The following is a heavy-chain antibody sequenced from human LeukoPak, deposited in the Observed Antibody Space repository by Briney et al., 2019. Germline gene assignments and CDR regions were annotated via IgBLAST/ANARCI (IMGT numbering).Heavy chain of an antibody. D-gene: IGHD1-26*01. CDR1: GVSISSYY. J-gene: IGHJ4*02. CDR3: AREVDGRSGSYYFDY. CDR2: IYYSGST. Sequence: SETLSLTCTVSGVSISSYYWSWIRQPPGKGLEWIGYIYYSGSTNYNPSLKSRVTISVDTSKNQFSLKLSSVTAADTAVYYCAREVDGRSGSYYFDYWGQGTLVTVSS. V-gene: IGHV4-59*01.